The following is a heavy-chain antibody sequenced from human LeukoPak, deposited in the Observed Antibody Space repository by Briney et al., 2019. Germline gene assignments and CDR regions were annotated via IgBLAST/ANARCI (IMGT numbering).Heavy chain of an antibody. Sequence: ASVKVSCKASGYTFTSYGISWVRQAPGQGLEWMGWISAYNGNTNYAQKLQGRVAMTTDTSTSTAYMELRSLRSDDTAVYYCARDDVWWLRGYFDYWGQGTLVTVSS. CDR3: ARDDVWWLRGYFDY. J-gene: IGHJ4*02. CDR1: GYTFTSYG. V-gene: IGHV1-18*01. CDR2: ISAYNGNT. D-gene: IGHD5-12*01.